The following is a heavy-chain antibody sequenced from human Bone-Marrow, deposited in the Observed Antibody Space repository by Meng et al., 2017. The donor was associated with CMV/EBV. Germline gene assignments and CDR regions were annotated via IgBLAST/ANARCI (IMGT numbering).Heavy chain of an antibody. CDR3: ARDLVEPPYYYYGMDV. Sequence: GESLKISCVASGFTFDHYAMTWVRQSPGKGLEWVSSVSGSGGSTYYADSVKGRFTVSRDNAKNSLYLQMNSLRAEDTAVYYCARDLVEPPYYYYGMDVWGQGNTVTVSS. CDR2: VSGSGGST. CDR1: GFTFDHYA. D-gene: IGHD1-26*01. V-gene: IGHV3-23*01. J-gene: IGHJ6*02.